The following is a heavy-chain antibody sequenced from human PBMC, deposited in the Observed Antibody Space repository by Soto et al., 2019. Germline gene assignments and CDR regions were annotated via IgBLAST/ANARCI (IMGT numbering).Heavy chain of an antibody. CDR1: GGSISSSSYY. D-gene: IGHD3-9*01. CDR3: ARLNWFSVAY. V-gene: IGHV4-39*01. CDR2: ISSSGST. J-gene: IGHJ4*02. Sequence: QLQLQESGPGLVKPSETLSLTCTVSGGSISSSSYYWGWIRQPPGKGLEWIGSISSSGSTYYKPSLKCRLAMTVDTSKHQFAITLTSVTAADTAVYYGARLNWFSVAYWLQGTLVTVSS.